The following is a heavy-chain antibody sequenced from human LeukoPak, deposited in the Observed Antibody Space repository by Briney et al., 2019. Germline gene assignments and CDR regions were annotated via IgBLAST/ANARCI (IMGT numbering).Heavy chain of an antibody. Sequence: GGSLRLSCAASGFTFSSYWMSWVRQAPGKGLEWVANIKQDGSEKYYVDSVKGRFTISRDNAKNSLYLQMNSLRAEDTAVYYCAREGRYDFWSGYCFDYWGQGTLVTVSS. CDR3: AREGRYDFWSGYCFDY. J-gene: IGHJ4*02. CDR2: IKQDGSEK. CDR1: GFTFSSYW. D-gene: IGHD3-3*01. V-gene: IGHV3-7*01.